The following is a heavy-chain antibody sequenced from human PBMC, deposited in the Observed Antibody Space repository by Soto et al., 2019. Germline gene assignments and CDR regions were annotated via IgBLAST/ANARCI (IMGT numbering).Heavy chain of an antibody. D-gene: IGHD1-7*01. Sequence: SSETLSLTCAVSVGSFTSNNWWTWVRQPPGQGLEWIGSIYYSGSTYYNPSLKSRVTISVDTSKNQFSLKLSSVTAADTAVYYCASRDPGTSVDYWGQGTLVTVSS. CDR2: IYYSGST. CDR1: VGSFTSNNW. V-gene: IGHV4-4*02. J-gene: IGHJ4*02. CDR3: ASRDPGTSVDY.